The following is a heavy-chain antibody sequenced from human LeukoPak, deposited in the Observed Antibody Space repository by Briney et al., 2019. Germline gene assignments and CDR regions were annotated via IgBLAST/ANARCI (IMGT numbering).Heavy chain of an antibody. CDR1: GYTFTSYG. CDR2: ISAYNGNT. Sequence: ASLKVSCKASGYTFTSYGISWVRQAPGQGLEWMGWISAYNGNTNYAQKLQGRVTMTTDTSTSTAYMELRSLRSDDTAVYYCARDLRFLEWHAGGSPFDYWGQGTLVTVSS. J-gene: IGHJ4*02. V-gene: IGHV1-18*01. D-gene: IGHD3-3*01. CDR3: ARDLRFLEWHAGGSPFDY.